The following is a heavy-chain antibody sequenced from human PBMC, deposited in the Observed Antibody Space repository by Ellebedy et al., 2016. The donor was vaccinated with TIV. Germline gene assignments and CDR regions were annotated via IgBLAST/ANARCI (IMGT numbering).Heavy chain of an antibody. D-gene: IGHD4-23*01. V-gene: IGHV3-7*01. Sequence: PGGSLRLSCSAPGFGSTFSTYWMNWVRQAPGKGLEWLAIIKKDGSEKYYVESVKGRFIISRDNAKSSVYLEMNSLRVEDTAVYYCSGGGGFLSVAWGQGTLVIVSP. J-gene: IGHJ5*02. CDR2: IKKDGSEK. CDR1: GFGSTFSTYW. CDR3: SGGGGFLSVA.